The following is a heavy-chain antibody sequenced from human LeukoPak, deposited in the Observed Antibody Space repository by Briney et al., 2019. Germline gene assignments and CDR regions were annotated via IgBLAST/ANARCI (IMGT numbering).Heavy chain of an antibody. D-gene: IGHD4-11*01. J-gene: IGHJ4*02. CDR3: AREAEAKYSNYVDY. CDR2: IYYSGST. Sequence: PSETLSLTCTVSGGSISSYYWSWIRQPPGKGLKWIGYIYYSGSTNYNPSLKSRVTISVDTSKNQFSLKLSSVTAADTAVYYCAREAEAKYSNYVDYWGQGTLVTVSS. V-gene: IGHV4-59*01. CDR1: GGSISSYY.